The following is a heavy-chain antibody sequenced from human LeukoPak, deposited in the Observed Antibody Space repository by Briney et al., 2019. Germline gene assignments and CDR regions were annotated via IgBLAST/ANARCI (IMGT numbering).Heavy chain of an antibody. D-gene: IGHD1-1*01. V-gene: IGHV4-38-2*02. CDR1: GYSISSGYY. CDR2: IYHSGST. Sequence: SETLSLTCTVSGYSISSGYYWGWIRQPPGKGLEWIGSIYHSGSTYYNPSLKSRVTISVDTSKNQFSLKPSSVTAADTAVYYCARGAGTAFDYWGQGTLVTVSS. CDR3: ARGAGTAFDY. J-gene: IGHJ4*02.